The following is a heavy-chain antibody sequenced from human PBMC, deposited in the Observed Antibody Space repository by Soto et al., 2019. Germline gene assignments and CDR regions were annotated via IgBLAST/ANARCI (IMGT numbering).Heavy chain of an antibody. Sequence: EVQLVESGGDWVQPGGSLRLSCVASGFALSSFWMTWVRQAPGKGLEWVAKIKGDGSEQNYVDSVRGRFTISRDNAKNSVYLQMNSLRVDETAVYYCTRNQVKADYWGQGTLVTVSS. J-gene: IGHJ4*02. D-gene: IGHD3-22*01. CDR2: IKGDGSEQ. CDR1: GFALSSFW. V-gene: IGHV3-7*01. CDR3: TRNQVKADY.